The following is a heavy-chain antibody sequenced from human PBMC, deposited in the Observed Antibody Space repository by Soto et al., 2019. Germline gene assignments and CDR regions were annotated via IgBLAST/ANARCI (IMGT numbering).Heavy chain of an antibody. D-gene: IGHD2-15*01. CDR3: AKADCSGGSCYSLSAFDI. V-gene: IGHV3-23*01. CDR2: ISGSGGST. Sequence: HPGGSLRLSCAASGFTFSSYAMSWVRQAPGKGLEWVSAISGSGGSTYYADSVKGRFTISRDNSKNTLYLQMNSLRAEDTAVYYCAKADCSGGSCYSLSAFDIWGQGTMVTVSS. CDR1: GFTFSSYA. J-gene: IGHJ3*02.